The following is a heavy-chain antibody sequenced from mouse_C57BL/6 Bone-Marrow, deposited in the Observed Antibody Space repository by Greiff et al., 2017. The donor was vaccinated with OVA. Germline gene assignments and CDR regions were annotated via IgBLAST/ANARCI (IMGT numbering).Heavy chain of an antibody. D-gene: IGHD2-4*01. V-gene: IGHV5-9*01. CDR1: GFTFSSYT. J-gene: IGHJ2*01. Sequence: EVQLVESGGGLVKPGGSLKLSCAASGFTFSSYTMSWVRQTPEKRLEWVATISGGGGNTYYPDRVKGRFTISKDNAKNTLYLQMSSLRSEEAALYYCARQYDYDGYYFDYWGQGATLTVSS. CDR3: ARQYDYDGYYFDY. CDR2: ISGGGGNT.